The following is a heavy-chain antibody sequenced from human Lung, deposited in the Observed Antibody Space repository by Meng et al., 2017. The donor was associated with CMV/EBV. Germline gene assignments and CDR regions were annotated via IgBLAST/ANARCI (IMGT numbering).Heavy chain of an antibody. J-gene: IGHJ4*02. Sequence: GESLKISCAASGFTFSSYWMHWVRQAPGKGLVWVSRINSDGSSTSYADSVKGRFTISRDNAKNTLYLQMNSLRAEDTAVYYCARVPSYCGGDCYDAGKQPLDYWXQRTLVTVSS. D-gene: IGHD2-21*01. CDR3: ARVPSYCGGDCYDAGKQPLDY. CDR1: GFTFSSYW. CDR2: INSDGSST. V-gene: IGHV3-74*01.